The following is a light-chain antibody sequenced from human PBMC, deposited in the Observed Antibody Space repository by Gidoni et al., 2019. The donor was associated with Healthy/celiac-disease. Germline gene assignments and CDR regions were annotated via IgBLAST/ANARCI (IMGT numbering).Light chain of an antibody. CDR2: DAS. Sequence: EIVLTQSPATRSLSPGERATLSCRASQSVSSYLAWYQQKPGQAPRLLIYDASNRATVIPAMFSGSGSGTDFTLTISSLEPEDFAVYYCQQRSNWPPITFGQGTRLEIK. V-gene: IGKV3-11*01. CDR3: QQRSNWPPIT. CDR1: QSVSSY. J-gene: IGKJ5*01.